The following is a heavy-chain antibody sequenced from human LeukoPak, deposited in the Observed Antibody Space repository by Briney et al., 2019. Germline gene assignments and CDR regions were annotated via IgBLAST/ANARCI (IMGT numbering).Heavy chain of an antibody. J-gene: IGHJ5*02. V-gene: IGHV3-7*01. CDR3: TRDFDP. Sequence: GGSLRLSCVASGLSFGNYWMDWVRQAPGKGLEWVGNIKQDGSEKYYVDSGEGRFTISRDNAKNSLYLDMNSLRVEDTAIYYCTRDFDPWGQGTLVTVSS. CDR1: GLSFGNYW. CDR2: IKQDGSEK.